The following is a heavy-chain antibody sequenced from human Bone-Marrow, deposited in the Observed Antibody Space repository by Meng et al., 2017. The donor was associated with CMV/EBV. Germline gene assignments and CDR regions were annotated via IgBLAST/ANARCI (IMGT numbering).Heavy chain of an antibody. CDR2: INPNSGGT. Sequence: ASVKVSCKASGYTFTGYYMHWVRQAPGQGLEWMGWINPNSGGTNYAQKFQGRVTMTRDTSISTAYMELSSLRSEDTAVYYCARGSPNWNDNYYYYYGMDVWGQGTTVTVSS. J-gene: IGHJ6*02. D-gene: IGHD1-1*01. CDR3: ARGSPNWNDNYYYYYGMDV. V-gene: IGHV1-2*02. CDR1: GYTFTGYY.